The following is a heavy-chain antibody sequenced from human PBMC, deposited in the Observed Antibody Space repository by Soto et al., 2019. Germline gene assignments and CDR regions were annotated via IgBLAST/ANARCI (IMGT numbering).Heavy chain of an antibody. V-gene: IGHV1-69*13. J-gene: IGHJ4*02. CDR3: ARRADSSGYYYVLDY. Sequence: SVKVSCKASGGTFSSYSISWVRQAPGQGLEWMGGIIPIFGTANYAQKFQGRVTITADESTSTAYMELSSLRSEDTAVYYCARRADSSGYYYVLDYWGQGTLVTVSS. CDR1: GGTFSSYS. CDR2: IIPIFGTA. D-gene: IGHD3-22*01.